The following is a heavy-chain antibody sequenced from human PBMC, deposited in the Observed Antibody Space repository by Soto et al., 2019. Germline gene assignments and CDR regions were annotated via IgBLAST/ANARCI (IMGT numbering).Heavy chain of an antibody. J-gene: IGHJ4*02. CDR2: ISNNGAST. CDR3: AREATSYTH. Sequence: EVQLVESGGGLVQPGGSLRLSCAASGFTFSDYTSHWVRQAPGKGLEYVSAISNNGASTFYANSVKGRFTISRDNSKNSLYLQMGSLRTEDMGVYYCAREATSYTHWGQGTLVTVSS. CDR1: GFTFSDYT. V-gene: IGHV3-64*01. D-gene: IGHD1-26*01.